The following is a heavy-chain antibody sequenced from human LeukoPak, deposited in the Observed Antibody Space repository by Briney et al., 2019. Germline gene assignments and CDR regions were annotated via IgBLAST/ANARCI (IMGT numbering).Heavy chain of an antibody. CDR3: ARSPYGSGSYPPDY. CDR2: INWNSGLI. V-gene: IGHV3-9*01. Sequence: SLRLSCAASGFTFDDYGMHWVRQAPGKGLEWVSGINWNSGLIGYADSVKGRFTLSRDNAKISLYLQMNSLRAEDTALYYCARSPYGSGSYPPDYWGQGTLVTVSS. D-gene: IGHD3-10*01. CDR1: GFTFDDYG. J-gene: IGHJ4*02.